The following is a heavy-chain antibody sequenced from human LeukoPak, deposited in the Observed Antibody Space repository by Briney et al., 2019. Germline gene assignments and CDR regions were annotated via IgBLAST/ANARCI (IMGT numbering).Heavy chain of an antibody. CDR1: GFTFSSYW. D-gene: IGHD2-2*01. CDR3: ARDLCSSTSCLPPYYYYGMDV. J-gene: IGHJ6*02. V-gene: IGHV3-7*01. CDR2: IKQDGSEK. Sequence: GGSLRLSCAASGFTFSSYWMSWVRQAPGKGLEWVANIKQDGSEKYYVDSVKGRFTISRDNAKNSLYLQMNSLRAEDTAVYYCARDLCSSTSCLPPYYYYGMDVWGQGTTVTVSS.